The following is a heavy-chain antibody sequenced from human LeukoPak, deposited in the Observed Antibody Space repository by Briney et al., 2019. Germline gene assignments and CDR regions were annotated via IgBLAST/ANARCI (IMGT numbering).Heavy chain of an antibody. D-gene: IGHD2-21*01. CDR1: GFTFRSHA. Sequence: GGSLRLSCVGSGFTFRSHAMSWVRQAPEKGLEFVSGIYENGGTTYYADSVKGQFSISRDNSKNTLYLQMDSLRGEDTAVYYCAKDFRIGYSAHFDYWGQGALVTVSS. CDR3: AKDFRIGYSAHFDY. J-gene: IGHJ4*02. CDR2: IYENGGTT. V-gene: IGHV3-23*01.